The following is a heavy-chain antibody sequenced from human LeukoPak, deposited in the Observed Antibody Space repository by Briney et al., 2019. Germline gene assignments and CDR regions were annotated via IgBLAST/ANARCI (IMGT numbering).Heavy chain of an antibody. CDR1: GGSISSYY. CDR3: ARAGFIYGKFRFDY. D-gene: IGHD5-18*01. J-gene: IGHJ4*02. Sequence: TSETLSLTCTVSGGSISSYYWSWIRQPPGKGLEWIGYIYYGGSTNYNPSLKSRVTISVDTSKNQFSLKLSSLTAADTAVYYCARAGFIYGKFRFDYWGQGTLVTVSS. V-gene: IGHV4-59*01. CDR2: IYYGGST.